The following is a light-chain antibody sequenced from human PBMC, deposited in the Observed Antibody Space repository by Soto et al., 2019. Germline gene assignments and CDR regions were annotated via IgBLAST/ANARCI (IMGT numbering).Light chain of an antibody. Sequence: EIVLTQPPATLSLSPGERATLSCRASQSVSSYLAWYQQKPGQAPRLLIYDASNRATGIPARFSGSGSGTAFTLTISSLEPEDFAVYYCQQRSNWPTFGQGTKVEIK. CDR2: DAS. J-gene: IGKJ1*01. CDR1: QSVSSY. CDR3: QQRSNWPT. V-gene: IGKV3-11*01.